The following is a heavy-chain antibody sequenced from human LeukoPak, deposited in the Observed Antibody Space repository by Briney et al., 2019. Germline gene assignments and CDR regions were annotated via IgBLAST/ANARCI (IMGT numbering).Heavy chain of an antibody. CDR1: GFTFNDYF. CDR2: ISSDGPTV. J-gene: IGHJ4*02. CDR3: ARDGNDSSGPWDY. V-gene: IGHV3-11*04. D-gene: IGHD3-22*01. Sequence: GGSLRLSCAASGFTFNDYFMSWVRQAPGKGLEWVSYISSDGPTVYYADSVKGRFTISRDNAKNSLYLQMNSLRAEDTAVYYCARDGNDSSGPWDYWGQGTLVTVSS.